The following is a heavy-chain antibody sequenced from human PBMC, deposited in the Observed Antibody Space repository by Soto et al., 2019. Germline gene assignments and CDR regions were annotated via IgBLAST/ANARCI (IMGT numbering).Heavy chain of an antibody. CDR2: ISDYNGNT. J-gene: IGHJ4*02. D-gene: IGHD1-7*01. V-gene: IGHV1-18*01. Sequence: QVQLVQSGGEVKKPGASVKVSCKASGYTFTSYGISWVRQAPGQGLEWMGWISDYNGNTKYEQKLQDRVTMTTDTSTSTAYRELRSLRSDDTAVYYCARDPNYVYYWGQATVVTVSS. CDR3: ARDPNYVYY. CDR1: GYTFTSYG.